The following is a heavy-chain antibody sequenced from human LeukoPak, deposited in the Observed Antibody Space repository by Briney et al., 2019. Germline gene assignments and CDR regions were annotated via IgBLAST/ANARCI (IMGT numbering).Heavy chain of an antibody. CDR1: GFTFSDYY. Sequence: GGSLRLSCAASGFTFSDYYMSWIRQAPGKGLEWVSYISSSGSTIYYADSVKGRFTISRDNAKSSLYLQMNSLRAEDTAVYYCARGGYCSSTSCYNNWFDPWGQGTLVTVSS. D-gene: IGHD2-2*02. V-gene: IGHV3-11*04. J-gene: IGHJ5*02. CDR2: ISSSGSTI. CDR3: ARGGYCSSTSCYNNWFDP.